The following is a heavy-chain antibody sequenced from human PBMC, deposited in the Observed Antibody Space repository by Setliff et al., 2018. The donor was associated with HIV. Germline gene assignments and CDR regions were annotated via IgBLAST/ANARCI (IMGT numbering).Heavy chain of an antibody. Sequence: PSETLSLTCTVSGGSISSYYWSWIRQPPGKGLEWIGYIYTSGSTNYNPSLKSRVTISVDTSKKQFSLKLTSVTAADTAVYYCAGHFYYSGSGIWAGLDSWGQGTLVTVSS. CDR3: AGHFYYSGSGIWAGLDS. CDR2: IYTSGST. D-gene: IGHD3-10*01. CDR1: GGSISSYY. J-gene: IGHJ4*02. V-gene: IGHV4-4*09.